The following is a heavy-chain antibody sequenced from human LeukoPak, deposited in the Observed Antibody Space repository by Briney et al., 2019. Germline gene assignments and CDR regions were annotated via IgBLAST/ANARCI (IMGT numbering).Heavy chain of an antibody. CDR1: GFIFDDYA. CDR2: VSWNSGSL. J-gene: IGHJ4*02. Sequence: GGSLRLSCAASGFIFDDYAMHWVRQAPGKGLEWVSGVSWNSGSLGYADSVKGRFTISRDNAKNSLYLQMNSLRAEDTALYYCAKDIRSFYGDYSSYFDCWGQGTLVTVSS. V-gene: IGHV3-9*01. CDR3: AKDIRSFYGDYSSYFDC. D-gene: IGHD4-17*01.